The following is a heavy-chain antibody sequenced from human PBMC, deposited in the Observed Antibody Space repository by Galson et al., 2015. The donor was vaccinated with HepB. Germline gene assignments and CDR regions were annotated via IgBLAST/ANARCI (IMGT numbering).Heavy chain of an antibody. V-gene: IGHV3-48*01. CDR3: ARGSQRGGVARLDY. J-gene: IGHJ4*02. CDR2: ISSSSSTI. Sequence: SLRLSCAASGFTFSSYSMNWVRQAPGKGLEWVSYISSSSSTIYYADSVKGRFTISRDNAKNSLYLQMNSLRAEDTAVYYCARGSQRGGVARLDYWGQGTLVTVSS. CDR1: GFTFSSYS. D-gene: IGHD3-3*01.